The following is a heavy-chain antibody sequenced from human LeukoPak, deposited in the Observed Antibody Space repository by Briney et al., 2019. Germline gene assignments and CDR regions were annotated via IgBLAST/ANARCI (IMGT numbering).Heavy chain of an antibody. Sequence: GGSLRLSCSASGFTFSGYAMHWVRQAPGKGLQYVSAIISNGDSTYYSDSVKGRFTISRDNSKSTLYLQMSSLRVDDTAIYYCVKSSSTWYIFDYWGQGTLVTVAS. CDR3: VKSSSTWYIFDY. CDR2: IISNGDST. V-gene: IGHV3-64D*09. CDR1: GFTFSGYA. J-gene: IGHJ4*02. D-gene: IGHD6-13*01.